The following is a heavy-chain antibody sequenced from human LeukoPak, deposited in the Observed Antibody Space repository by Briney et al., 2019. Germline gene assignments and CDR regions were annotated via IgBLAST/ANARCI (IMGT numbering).Heavy chain of an antibody. D-gene: IGHD6-19*01. V-gene: IGHV1-18*01. Sequence: GASVKVSCKASGHTFTSYGITWVRQAPGQGLEWMGWISAYNGNTNYAQKLQGRVTMTTDTSTSTAYMELRSLRSDDTAVYYCARADIRAIAISGWYGFDFWGQGTLVTVSS. J-gene: IGHJ4*02. CDR3: ARADIRAIAISGWYGFDF. CDR2: ISAYNGNT. CDR1: GHTFTSYG.